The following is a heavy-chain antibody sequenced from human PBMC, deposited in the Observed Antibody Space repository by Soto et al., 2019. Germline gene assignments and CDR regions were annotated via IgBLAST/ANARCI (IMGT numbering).Heavy chain of an antibody. J-gene: IGHJ5*02. CDR1: GGSISSYY. Sequence: LETLSLTCTVSGGSISSYYWSWIRQPPGKGLEWIGYIYYSGSTNYNPSLKSRVTISVDTSKNQFSLKLSSVTAADTAVYYCARHANYDFWSGYYINWFDPWGQGTLVTVSS. CDR3: ARHANYDFWSGYYINWFDP. CDR2: IYYSGST. V-gene: IGHV4-59*08. D-gene: IGHD3-3*01.